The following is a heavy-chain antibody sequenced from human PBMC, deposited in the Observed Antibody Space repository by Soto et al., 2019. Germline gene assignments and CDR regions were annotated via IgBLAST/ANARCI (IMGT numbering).Heavy chain of an antibody. D-gene: IGHD3-10*01. CDR3: VSYGSGTYYSGYSFDF. J-gene: IGHJ4*02. Sequence: PSETLSLTYAVSGASISSGGYSWNWIRQPPGKGLEWIGEIHHSGTTNYNPSLKSRVTISVDMSKNQFSLELTSVTAADTALYYCVSYGSGTYYSGYSFDFWSQGSLVTVS. V-gene: IGHV4-30-2*01. CDR2: IHHSGTT. CDR1: GASISSGGYS.